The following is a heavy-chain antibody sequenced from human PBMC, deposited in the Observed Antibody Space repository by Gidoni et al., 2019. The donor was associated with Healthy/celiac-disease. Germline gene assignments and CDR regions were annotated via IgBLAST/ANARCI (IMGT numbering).Heavy chain of an antibody. CDR1: GFTFSSYA. J-gene: IGHJ4*02. CDR3: ANTIVVAAYFDY. D-gene: IGHD3-22*01. V-gene: IGHV3-23*01. CDR2: ISGSGGST. Sequence: EVQLLESGGGLVQPGGSLRLSCAASGFTFSSYAMSWVRQAPGKGLGWVSAISGSGGSTYYADSVKGRFTISRDNSKNTLYLQMNSLRAEDTAVYYCANTIVVAAYFDYWGQGTLVTVSS.